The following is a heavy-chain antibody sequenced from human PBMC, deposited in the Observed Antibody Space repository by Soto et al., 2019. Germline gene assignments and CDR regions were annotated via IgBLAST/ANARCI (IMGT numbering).Heavy chain of an antibody. CDR3: ARDQTVLDS. Sequence: ASVTVARKGSGYTFTSDGISWVREAPGQGLEWMGWIFPYNGNTKYAQKVQDRVTMTTDTAANTVYMELRSLRSDDTAVYYCARDQTVLDSWGQGTLVTVYS. CDR2: IFPYNGNT. V-gene: IGHV1-18*04. CDR1: GYTFTSDG. D-gene: IGHD2-8*01. J-gene: IGHJ4*02.